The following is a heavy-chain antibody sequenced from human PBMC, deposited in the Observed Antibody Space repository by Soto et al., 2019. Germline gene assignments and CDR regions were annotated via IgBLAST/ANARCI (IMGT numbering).Heavy chain of an antibody. J-gene: IGHJ4*02. D-gene: IGHD3-10*01. V-gene: IGHV2-5*02. Sequence: QITLKESGPTLVKPTQTLTLTCTFSGFSLSINGVAVGWIRQPPGQALEWLALIYWDDDQRYNPSLKNRLTTPNDTSRNRVVLTMTNMDPVDTATYYCAHKRDVSRGFKYWGQGTLVTVSS. CDR3: AHKRDVSRGFKY. CDR1: GFSLSINGVA. CDR2: IYWDDDQ.